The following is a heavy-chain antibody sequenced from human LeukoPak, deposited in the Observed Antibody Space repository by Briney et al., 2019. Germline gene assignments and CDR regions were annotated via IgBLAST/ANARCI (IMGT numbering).Heavy chain of an antibody. Sequence: SETLSLTCTVSGGSMSSYYWSWIRQPPGKGLEWIGYIYYSGSTNYNPSLKSRVTISVDTSKNQFTLKLSSVTAADTAVYYCARGRYGWLPFDYWGQGTLVPVSS. D-gene: IGHD3-16*01. J-gene: IGHJ4*02. CDR1: GGSMSSYY. CDR3: ARGRYGWLPFDY. V-gene: IGHV4-59*01. CDR2: IYYSGST.